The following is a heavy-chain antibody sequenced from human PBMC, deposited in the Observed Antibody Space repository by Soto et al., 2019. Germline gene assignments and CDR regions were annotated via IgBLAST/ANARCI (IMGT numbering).Heavy chain of an antibody. J-gene: IGHJ5*02. Sequence: QVQLQESGPGLVKPSETLSLTCTVSGDSISGGASFWSWIRQPPGKGLEWIANVYYSGSSYYNPSLVSRLTRSVNAKKHQFCLKLKSMTAADTAVYYCAKLSCTSSTCYFPGWFDPWGQGSQVTVSS. CDR3: AKLSCTSSTCYFPGWFDP. D-gene: IGHD2-2*01. CDR2: VYYSGSS. CDR1: GDSISGGASF. V-gene: IGHV4-31*03.